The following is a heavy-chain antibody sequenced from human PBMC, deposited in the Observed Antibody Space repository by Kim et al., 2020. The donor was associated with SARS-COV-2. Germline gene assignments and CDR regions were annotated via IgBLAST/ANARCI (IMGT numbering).Heavy chain of an antibody. CDR1: GGSISSYY. Sequence: SETLSLTCTVSGGSISSYYWSWIRQPPGKGLEWIGYIYYSGSTNYNPSLKSRVTISVDTSKNQFSLKLSSVTAADTAVYYCARERKTYYDILTGYEWYFDLWGRGTLGTVSS. D-gene: IGHD3-9*01. CDR3: ARERKTYYDILTGYEWYFDL. V-gene: IGHV4-59*01. J-gene: IGHJ2*01. CDR2: IYYSGST.